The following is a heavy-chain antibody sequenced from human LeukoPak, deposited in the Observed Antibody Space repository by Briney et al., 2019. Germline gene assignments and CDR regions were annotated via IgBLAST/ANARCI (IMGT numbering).Heavy chain of an antibody. Sequence: PSETLSLTCTVSGGSISSSSYYWSWIRQPPGKGLEWIGYISSSGTTKCNPSLKSRLTISVDTSKNQFSLKLTSVTAADTAVYYCARGQQWFDPWGQGTLVTGPS. CDR3: ARGQQWFDP. CDR2: ISSSGTT. D-gene: IGHD6-13*01. CDR1: GGSISSSSYY. J-gene: IGHJ5*02. V-gene: IGHV4-61*05.